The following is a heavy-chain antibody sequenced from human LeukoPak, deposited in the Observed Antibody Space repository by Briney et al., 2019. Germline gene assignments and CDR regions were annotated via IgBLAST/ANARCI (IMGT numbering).Heavy chain of an antibody. V-gene: IGHV3-48*02. CDR3: ARDLGMQWDAFDM. CDR2: ISTSSSSI. D-gene: IGHD7-27*01. J-gene: IGHJ3*02. Sequence: GGSLRLSCAASGFTFSSYSMNWVRQAPGEGLEWVSYISTSSSSIYYADSVKGRFTISRDNAKNSLFLQMNSLRDEDTAVFYCARDLGMQWDAFDMWGQGTMVTVSS. CDR1: GFTFSSYS.